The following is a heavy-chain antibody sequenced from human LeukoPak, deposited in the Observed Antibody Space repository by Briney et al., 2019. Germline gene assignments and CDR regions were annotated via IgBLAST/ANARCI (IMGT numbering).Heavy chain of an antibody. CDR3: ATTFPGIAVAGTGY. CDR1: GFTFSSYW. V-gene: IGHV3-7*01. CDR2: IKQYGSEK. Sequence: GGSLRLSCAASGFTFSSYWMSWVRQAPGKGLEWVANIKQYGSEKYYVDSVKGRFTISRDNAKNSLYLQMNSLRAEDTAVYYCATTFPGIAVAGTGYWGQGTLVTVSS. D-gene: IGHD6-19*01. J-gene: IGHJ4*02.